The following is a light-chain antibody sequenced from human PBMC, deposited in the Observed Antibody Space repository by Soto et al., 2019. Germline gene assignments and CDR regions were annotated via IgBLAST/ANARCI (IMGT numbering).Light chain of an antibody. Sequence: QSVLTQPPSASGTPGQRVTISCSGSGSNIGTNTVNWYQQLPGTAPKLLIYRTDQRPAGIPDRFSGSKSDTSASLDISGLQSDDEADYYCTAWDGSLDGRVFGGGTKLTVL. J-gene: IGLJ3*02. CDR2: RTD. V-gene: IGLV1-44*01. CDR3: TAWDGSLDGRV. CDR1: GSNIGTNT.